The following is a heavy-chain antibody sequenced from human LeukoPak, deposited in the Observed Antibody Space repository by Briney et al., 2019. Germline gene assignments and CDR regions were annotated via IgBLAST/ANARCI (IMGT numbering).Heavy chain of an antibody. CDR3: AREGARDAFDI. D-gene: IGHD4/OR15-4a*01. V-gene: IGHV4-61*02. CDR2: IYTSGST. J-gene: IGHJ3*02. Sequence: PSETLSLTCTVSGGSISSGSYYWSWIRQPAGKGLEWIERIYTSGSTNYNPSLKSRVTISVDTSKNQFSLKLSSVTAADTAVYYCAREGARDAFDIWGQGTMVTVSS. CDR1: GGSISSGSYY.